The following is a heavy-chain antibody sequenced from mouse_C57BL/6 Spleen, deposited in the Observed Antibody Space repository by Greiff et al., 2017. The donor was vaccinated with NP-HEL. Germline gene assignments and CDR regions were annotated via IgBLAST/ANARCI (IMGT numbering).Heavy chain of an antibody. CDR2: IHPNSGST. CDR1: GYTFTSYW. D-gene: IGHD1-1*01. V-gene: IGHV1-64*01. J-gene: IGHJ3*01. CDR3: ARREDSDYDGSNSLAY. Sequence: QVQLQQPGAELVKPGASVKLSCKASGYTFTSYWMHWVKQRPGQGLEWIGMIHPNSGSTNYNEKFKSKATLTVDKSSSTAYMQLSSLTCEDSAVYYCARREDSDYDGSNSLAYWGQGTLVTVSA.